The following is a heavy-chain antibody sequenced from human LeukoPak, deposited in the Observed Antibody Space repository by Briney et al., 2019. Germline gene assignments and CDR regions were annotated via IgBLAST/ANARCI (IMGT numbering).Heavy chain of an antibody. CDR2: ISGDLRYI. J-gene: IGHJ4*02. V-gene: IGHV3-21*01. CDR3: ARHLGTYSDH. Sequence: PGGSLRLSCAASGFTFSSYSMNWVRQAPGKGLEWVSSISGDLRYISYADSVKGRFTISRDNAKTSVFLQMNSLRAEDTAVYYCARHLGTYSDHWGQGTLVTVSS. D-gene: IGHD7-27*01. CDR1: GFTFSSYS.